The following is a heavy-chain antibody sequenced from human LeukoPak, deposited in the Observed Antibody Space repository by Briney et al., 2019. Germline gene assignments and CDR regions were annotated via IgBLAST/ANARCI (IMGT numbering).Heavy chain of an antibody. CDR1: GGSISSNSYY. CDR3: ARHRASGYYGFFAY. V-gene: IGHV4-39*01. CDR2: IYYSGST. Sequence: PSETLSLTCAVSGGSISSNSYYWGWIRQPPGKGLEWIGSIYYSGSTYYNPSLKSRVTISVDTSKNQFSLKLSSVTAADTAVYYCARHRASGYYGFFAYWGQGTLVTVSS. J-gene: IGHJ4*02. D-gene: IGHD3-22*01.